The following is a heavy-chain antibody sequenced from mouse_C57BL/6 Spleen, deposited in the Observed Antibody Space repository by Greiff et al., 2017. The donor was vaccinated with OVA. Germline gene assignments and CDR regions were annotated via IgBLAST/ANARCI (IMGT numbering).Heavy chain of an antibody. CDR2: IYPYNGVS. Sequence: VQLQQSGPELVKPGASVKISCKASGYSFTGYYMHWVKQSPGNILDWIGYIYPYNGVSSYNQKFKGKATLTVDKSSSTAYMELRSLTSEDSAVYYCASGDMVTTKGYFDYWGQGTTLTVSS. V-gene: IGHV1-31*01. J-gene: IGHJ2*01. D-gene: IGHD2-2*01. CDR3: ASGDMVTTKGYFDY. CDR1: GYSFTGYY.